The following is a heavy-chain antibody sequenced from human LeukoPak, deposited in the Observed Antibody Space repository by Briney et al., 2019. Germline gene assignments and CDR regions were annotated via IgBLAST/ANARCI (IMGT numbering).Heavy chain of an antibody. Sequence: PSETLSLTCTVSGGSISSSSYYWGWIRQPPGKGLEWIGSIYYSGSTYYNPSLKSRVTISADTSKNQFSLKLSSVTAADTAVYYCARQTDSSGYYYWYFDLWGRGTLVTVSS. CDR1: GGSISSSSYY. CDR2: IYYSGST. CDR3: ARQTDSSGYYYWYFDL. D-gene: IGHD3-22*01. V-gene: IGHV4-39*01. J-gene: IGHJ2*01.